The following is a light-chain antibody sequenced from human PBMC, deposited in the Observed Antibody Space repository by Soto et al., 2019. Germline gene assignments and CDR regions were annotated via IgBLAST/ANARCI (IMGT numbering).Light chain of an antibody. CDR3: QQYNNRPYT. CDR1: QSISSD. CDR2: GAS. Sequence: EIMMTQSPDTLSVSPGERATVSCRASQSISSDFAWFQLKPGQAPRLLIYGASTRAPDVPDRFSGSGSGTEFTLTISSLQSEDFAVYCCQQYNNRPYTFGQGTKLEIK. V-gene: IGKV3-15*01. J-gene: IGKJ2*01.